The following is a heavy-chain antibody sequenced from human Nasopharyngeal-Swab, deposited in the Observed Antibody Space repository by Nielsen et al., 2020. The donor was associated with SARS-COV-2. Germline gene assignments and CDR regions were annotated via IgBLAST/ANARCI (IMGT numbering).Heavy chain of an antibody. CDR2: TYYRSKWYN. CDR1: GDSVSSNSAA. J-gene: IGHJ5*02. D-gene: IGHD5-12*01. V-gene: IGHV6-1*01. CDR3: ARDQGEWLRFGGFDP. Sequence: SQILSLTCAISGDSVSSNSAAWNWIRPSPSRGLEWLGRTYYRSKWYNDYAVSVKSRITINPDTSKNQFSLQLNSVTPEDTAVYYCARDQGEWLRFGGFDPWGQGTLVTVSS.